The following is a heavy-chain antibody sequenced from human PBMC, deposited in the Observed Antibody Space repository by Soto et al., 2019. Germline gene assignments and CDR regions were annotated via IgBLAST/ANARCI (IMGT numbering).Heavy chain of an antibody. CDR2: IYYIGST. CDR1: GGSISSSRYY. V-gene: IGHV4-39*01. CDR3: ARQDYHGSGSYYDGRFDP. Sequence: SETLSLTCTVSGGSISSSRYYWGWISQPPGKGMERIGSIYYIGSTYYNPSLKSRVTISVDTSKNQFSLKLSSVTAADTAVYYCARQDYHGSGSYYDGRFDPWGQGTQVTVSS. D-gene: IGHD3-10*01. J-gene: IGHJ5*02.